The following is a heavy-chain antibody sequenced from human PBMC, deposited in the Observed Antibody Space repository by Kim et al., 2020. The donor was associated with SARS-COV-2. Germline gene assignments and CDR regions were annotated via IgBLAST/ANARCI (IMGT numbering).Heavy chain of an antibody. CDR2: IYYDGTP. V-gene: IGHV4-39*01. Sequence: SDTLSLTCTVSGGSIISSSYYWAWIRQPPGKGLEWIGTIYYDGTPYYSPSLSGRLSILMDTSKNQFSLNVNSVTTADTAVYYCARHDGGFVYAWGQGSRVTV. J-gene: IGHJ5*02. D-gene: IGHD2-15*01. CDR1: GGSIISSSYY. CDR3: ARHDGGFVYA.